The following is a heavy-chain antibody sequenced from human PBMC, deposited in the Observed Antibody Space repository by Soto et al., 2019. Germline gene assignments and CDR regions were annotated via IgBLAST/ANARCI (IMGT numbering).Heavy chain of an antibody. CDR3: ARDTTSGIRYSYVRLTNWFDP. CDR1: GDSITSGVHY. D-gene: IGHD3-10*02. CDR2: IFYSGPT. J-gene: IGHJ5*02. Sequence: PSETLSLTCTVSGDSITSGVHYWSWIRQLPGKGLEWIGYIFYSGPTYYNPSLKSRVAISVDTSKNQFSLKLSSVTAADTAVYYCARDTTSGIRYSYVRLTNWFDPWGQGPLVTVAS. V-gene: IGHV4-31*03.